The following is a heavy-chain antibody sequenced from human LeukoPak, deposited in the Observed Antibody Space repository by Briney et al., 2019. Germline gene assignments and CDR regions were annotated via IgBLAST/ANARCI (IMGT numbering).Heavy chain of an antibody. V-gene: IGHV4-31*03. Sequence: SQTLSLTCTVSGGSISSGGYYWSWIRQHPGKGLEWIGYIYYSGSTYYNPSLKSRVTISVDTSKNQFSLKLSSVTAADTAVYYCARVSPYDILTGYYNDYWGQGTLVTVSS. CDR2: IYYSGST. D-gene: IGHD3-9*01. J-gene: IGHJ4*02. CDR1: GGSISSGGYY. CDR3: ARVSPYDILTGYYNDY.